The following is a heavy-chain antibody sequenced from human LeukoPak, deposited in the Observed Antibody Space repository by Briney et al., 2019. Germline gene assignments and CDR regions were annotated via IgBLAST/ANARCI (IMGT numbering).Heavy chain of an antibody. Sequence: GGXLRLSCAASGFTFSSYAMSWVRQAPGKGLEWVSAISGSGGSTYYADSVKRRFTISRDNSKNTLYLQMNSLRAEDTAVYYCAKEQDYDILTGYYGSFDYWGQGTLVTVSS. CDR2: ISGSGGST. V-gene: IGHV3-23*01. CDR1: GFTFSSYA. CDR3: AKEQDYDILTGYYGSFDY. J-gene: IGHJ4*02. D-gene: IGHD3-9*01.